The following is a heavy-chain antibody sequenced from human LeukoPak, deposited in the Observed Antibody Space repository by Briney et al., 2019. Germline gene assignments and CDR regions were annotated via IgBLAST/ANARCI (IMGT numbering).Heavy chain of an antibody. CDR3: ARHRPAGYYFDY. CDR1: GGSISISSYY. J-gene: IGHJ4*02. V-gene: IGHV4-39*01. CDR2: IYYSGST. Sequence: SETLSLTCTVSGGSISISSYYWGWIRQPPGKGLEWIGSIYYSGSTYYNPSLKSRVTISVDTSKNQFPLKLSSVTAADTAVYYCARHRPAGYYFDYWGQGTLVTVSS. D-gene: IGHD6-13*01.